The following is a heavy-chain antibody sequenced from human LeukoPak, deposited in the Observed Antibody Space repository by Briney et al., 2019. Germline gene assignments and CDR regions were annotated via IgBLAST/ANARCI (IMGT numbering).Heavy chain of an antibody. Sequence: GGSLRLSCATSGFSFSNAWMNWVRQAPGKGLEWVGRIRSNSDGGTTDYAAPVKGRFTISRDDSKNTLYLQMNSLKTEDTAVYYCARDRLYGDYYSGVGGGVVLWFDPWGQGTLVTVSS. V-gene: IGHV3-15*07. J-gene: IGHJ5*02. CDR3: ARDRLYGDYYSGVGGGVVLWFDP. D-gene: IGHD4-17*01. CDR1: GFSFSNAW. CDR2: IRSNSDGGTT.